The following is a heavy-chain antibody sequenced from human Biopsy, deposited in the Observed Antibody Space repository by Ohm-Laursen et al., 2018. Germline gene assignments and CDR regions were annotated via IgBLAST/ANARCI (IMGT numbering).Heavy chain of an antibody. CDR3: AKDQGYYYDRSVYYYFDY. Sequence: SLRLSCTASGFTFRSYAMSWVRQAPGKGLEWVSAITSSGDTTYYSDSVKGRFTISRDSSKNTLHLQMNSLRAEDTAAYYCAKDQGYYYDRSVYYYFDYWGQGTLVTVSS. D-gene: IGHD3-22*01. J-gene: IGHJ4*02. CDR1: GFTFRSYA. V-gene: IGHV3-23*01. CDR2: ITSSGDTT.